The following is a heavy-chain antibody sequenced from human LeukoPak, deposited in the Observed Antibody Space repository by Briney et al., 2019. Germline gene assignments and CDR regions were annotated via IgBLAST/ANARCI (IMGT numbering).Heavy chain of an antibody. Sequence: PSETLSLTCAVYGGSFSGYYWSWIRQPPGKGLEWIGEINHSGSTNYNPSLKSQVTISVDTSMKQFSLKLSSVTAADTAIYYCGGEELGYGSVEYWGQGFLVIVSS. V-gene: IGHV4-34*01. D-gene: IGHD3-10*01. CDR3: GGEELGYGSVEY. J-gene: IGHJ4*02. CDR2: INHSGST. CDR1: GGSFSGYY.